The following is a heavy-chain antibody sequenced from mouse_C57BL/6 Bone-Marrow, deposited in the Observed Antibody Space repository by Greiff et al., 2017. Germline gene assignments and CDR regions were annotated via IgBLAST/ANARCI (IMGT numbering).Heavy chain of an antibody. CDR3: AREGLTGTCWYFDV. D-gene: IGHD4-1*01. CDR1: GYTFTSYW. Sequence: QVQLQQPGAELVMPGASVKLSCKASGYTFTSYWMHWVKQRPGQGLEWIGEIDPSDSYTNYNQKFKGKSTLTVDKSSSTDYMQLSSLTSEDSAVYYCAREGLTGTCWYFDVWGTGTTVTVSS. J-gene: IGHJ1*03. V-gene: IGHV1-69*01. CDR2: IDPSDSYT.